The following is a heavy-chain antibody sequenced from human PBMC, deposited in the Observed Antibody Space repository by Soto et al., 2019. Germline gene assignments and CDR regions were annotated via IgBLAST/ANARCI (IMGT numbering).Heavy chain of an antibody. V-gene: IGHV1-69*01. CDR1: GGTFSSYA. D-gene: IGHD3-10*01. CDR3: ARVWNCRGNSGICYYGMDV. J-gene: IGHJ6*02. Sequence: QVQLVQSGAEVKKPGSSVKVSCKASGGTFSSYAISWVRQAPGQGLEWMGGIFPIFGTANSAQKFQGRVTITADESTSTAYMALSSLRSEDTAVYYCARVWNCRGNSGICYYGMDVWGQGTTVTVSS. CDR2: IFPIFGTA.